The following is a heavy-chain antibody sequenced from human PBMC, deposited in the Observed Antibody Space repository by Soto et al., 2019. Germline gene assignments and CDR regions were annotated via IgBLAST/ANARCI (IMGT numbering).Heavy chain of an antibody. J-gene: IGHJ5*02. CDR2: IFYNGTT. D-gene: IGHD3-3*01. CDR3: ATRITVFGLLIPPFDP. V-gene: IGHV4-59*03. CDR1: GGFISTYF. Sequence: TLSLTCTVSGGFISTYFWSWIRQVPGKGPEWIGYIFYNGTTNYNPSLKSRVTMSVDTSKNQFSLKLNSVTAADTAIYYCATRITVFGLLIPPFDPWGQGTQVTVSS.